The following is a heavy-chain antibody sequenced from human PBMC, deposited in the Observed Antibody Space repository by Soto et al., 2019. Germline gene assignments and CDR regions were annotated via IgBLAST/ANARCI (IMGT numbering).Heavy chain of an antibody. CDR3: AHTGPGGVNSLGD. V-gene: IGHV2-5*02. CDR1: GFSLSSSGMG. J-gene: IGHJ4*02. Sequence: QITLKESGPTLVKPTQTLTLTCTFSGFSLSSSGMGVGWIRQPPGKALEWRALIYWDDDKYYRPSLQSRLTIAKDTSKNQVVLRLNNMDPVATATYYRAHTGPGGVNSLGDWGQGTLVTVSS. D-gene: IGHD3-16*01. CDR2: IYWDDDK.